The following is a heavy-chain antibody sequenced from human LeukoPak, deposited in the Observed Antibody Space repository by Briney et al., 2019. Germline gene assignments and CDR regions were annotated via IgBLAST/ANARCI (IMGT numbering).Heavy chain of an antibody. D-gene: IGHD5-18*01. Sequence: SVKVSCKASGGTFSSYAISWVRQAPGQGLEWMGGIIPIFGTANYAQKFQGRVTITADKSTSTAYMELSSLRSEDTAVYYCARGLARTSMVTRGGVRFDYWGQGTLVTVSS. CDR2: IIPIFGTA. J-gene: IGHJ4*02. V-gene: IGHV1-69*06. CDR1: GGTFSSYA. CDR3: ARGLARTSMVTRGGVRFDY.